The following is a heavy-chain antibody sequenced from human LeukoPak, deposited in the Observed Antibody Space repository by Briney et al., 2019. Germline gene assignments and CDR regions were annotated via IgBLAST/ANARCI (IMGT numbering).Heavy chain of an antibody. CDR3: ARHFGGGVNPIVVLDY. J-gene: IGHJ4*02. D-gene: IGHD2-2*01. CDR2: ISGSGGST. Sequence: GGSLRLSCAASGFTFSSYAMSWVRQAPGKGLEWVSAISGSGGSTYYADSVKGRFTISRDNSKNTLYLQMNSLRAEDTAVYYCARHFGGGVNPIVVLDYWGQGTLVTVSS. V-gene: IGHV3-23*01. CDR1: GFTFSSYA.